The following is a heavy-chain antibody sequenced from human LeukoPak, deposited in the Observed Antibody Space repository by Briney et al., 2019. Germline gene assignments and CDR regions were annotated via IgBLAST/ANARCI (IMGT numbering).Heavy chain of an antibody. CDR2: IYYSGST. J-gene: IGHJ1*01. D-gene: IGHD2-21*02. Sequence: SETLSLTCTVSGGSISSYYWSWIRQPPGKGLEWIGYIYYSGSTNYNPSLKSRVTISVDTSKNQFSLKPSSVTAADTAVYYCARSGRYCGGDCSYFQHWGQGTLVTVSS. CDR3: ARSGRYCGGDCSYFQH. V-gene: IGHV4-59*01. CDR1: GGSISSYY.